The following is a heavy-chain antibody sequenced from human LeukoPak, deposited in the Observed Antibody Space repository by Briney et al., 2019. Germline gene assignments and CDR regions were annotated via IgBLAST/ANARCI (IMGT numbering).Heavy chain of an antibody. CDR3: ARDSAAGTGWFDP. J-gene: IGHJ5*02. CDR1: GFTFSSYS. D-gene: IGHD6-13*01. Sequence: PGGSLRLSCAASGFTFSSYSMNWVRQAPGKGLEWVSSISSSSSYIYYAGSVKGRFTISRDNAKNSLYLQMNSPRAEDTAVYYCARDSAAGTGWFDPWGQGTLVTVSS. CDR2: ISSSSSYI. V-gene: IGHV3-21*01.